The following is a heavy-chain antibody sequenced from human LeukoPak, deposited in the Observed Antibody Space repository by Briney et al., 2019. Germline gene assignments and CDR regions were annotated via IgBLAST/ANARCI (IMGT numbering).Heavy chain of an antibody. J-gene: IGHJ4*02. V-gene: IGHV4-38-2*02. CDR3: ARSWDANDSSGYYYVGNFDY. CDR1: GYSISSGYY. Sequence: KPSETLSLTCTVSGYSISSGYYWGWIRPPPGKGLEWIGSIYHSGSTYYNPSLKSRVTISVDTSKNQFSLKLSSVTAADTAVYYCARSWDANDSSGYYYVGNFDYWGQGTLVTVSS. CDR2: IYHSGST. D-gene: IGHD3-22*01.